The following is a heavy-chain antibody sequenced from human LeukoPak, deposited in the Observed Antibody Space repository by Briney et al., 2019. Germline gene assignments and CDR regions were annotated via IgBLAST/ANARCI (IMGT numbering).Heavy chain of an antibody. J-gene: IGHJ4*02. V-gene: IGHV3-7*04. D-gene: IGHD5-24*01. CDR3: TRVGYIDEGIDY. Sequence: GGSLRLSCVASGFPFSSYWMTWVRQAPGKGLEWVPNIKQDGSKKSYVDSVKGRFTISRDNAKNSLYLQMNSLRAEDTAIYYCTRVGYIDEGIDYWGQGTLVTVSS. CDR2: IKQDGSKK. CDR1: GFPFSSYW.